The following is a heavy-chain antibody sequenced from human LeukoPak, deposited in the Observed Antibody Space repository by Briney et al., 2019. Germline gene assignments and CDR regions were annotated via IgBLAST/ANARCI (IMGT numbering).Heavy chain of an antibody. CDR2: INPNSGGT. CDR1: GYTFTGYY. CDR3: ARAGADIVVVPAAMMHWFDP. D-gene: IGHD2-2*01. Sequence: ASVKVSCKASGYTFTGYYMHWLRQAPGQGLEWMGWINPNSGGTNYAQKFQGRVTMTRDTSISTAYMELSRLRPDDTAVYYCARAGADIVVVPAAMMHWFDPWGQGTLVTVSS. V-gene: IGHV1-2*02. J-gene: IGHJ5*02.